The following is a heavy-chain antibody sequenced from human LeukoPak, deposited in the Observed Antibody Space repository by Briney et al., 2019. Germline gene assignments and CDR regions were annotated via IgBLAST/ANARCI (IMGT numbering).Heavy chain of an antibody. CDR1: GGSLSSGRYY. D-gene: IGHD1-26*01. Sequence: SQTLSLTSTVSGGSLSSGRYYWSWIRQPPGKGLEWIGYIYYIGSTNYNPSLKSRVTISVDTSKNQFSLKLSSVTAADTAVYYCARDTPGRGAGYYFDYWGQGTLVTVSS. CDR3: ARDTPGRGAGYYFDY. J-gene: IGHJ4*02. V-gene: IGHV4-61*01. CDR2: IYYIGST.